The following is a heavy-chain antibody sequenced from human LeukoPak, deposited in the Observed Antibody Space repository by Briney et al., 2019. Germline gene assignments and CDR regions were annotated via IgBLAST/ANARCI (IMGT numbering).Heavy chain of an antibody. V-gene: IGHV4-34*01. CDR2: IYYSGST. Sequence: SETLSLTCAVYGGSFSGYYWGWIRQPPGKGLEWIGSIYYSGSTYYNPSLKSRVTISVDTSKNQFSLKLSSVTAADTAVYYCARASYYDSSGYVWGQGTLVTVSS. J-gene: IGHJ4*02. D-gene: IGHD3-22*01. CDR1: GGSFSGYY. CDR3: ARASYYDSSGYV.